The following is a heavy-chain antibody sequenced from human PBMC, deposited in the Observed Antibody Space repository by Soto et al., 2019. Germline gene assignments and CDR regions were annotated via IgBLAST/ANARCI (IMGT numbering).Heavy chain of an antibody. J-gene: IGHJ4*02. V-gene: IGHV4-34*01. CDR3: ARKGVSKNFDY. CDR1: GGSFSGYY. Sequence: SETLSLTCAVYGGSFSGYYWSWIRQPPGKGLEWIGEINHSGSTNYNPSLKSRVTISVDTSKNQFSLKLGSVTAADTAVYYCARKGVSKNFDYWGQGTLVTVSS. CDR2: INHSGST.